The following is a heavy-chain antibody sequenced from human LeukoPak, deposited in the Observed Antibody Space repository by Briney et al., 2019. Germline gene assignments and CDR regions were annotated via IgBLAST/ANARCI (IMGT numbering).Heavy chain of an antibody. V-gene: IGHV4-39*01. CDR1: GGSIRMSTYY. Sequence: SETLSLTCTVSGGSIRMSTYYWGWIRQPPGKGPEWIGSIYHSGSTHYNPSLRSRVTMSVDTSKNQFTLKVTAVTAADTAVYYCVTNGTVTVAGTKFNYFDYWGQGALVTVSS. CDR3: VTNGTVTVAGTKFNYFDY. D-gene: IGHD6-19*01. J-gene: IGHJ4*02. CDR2: IYHSGST.